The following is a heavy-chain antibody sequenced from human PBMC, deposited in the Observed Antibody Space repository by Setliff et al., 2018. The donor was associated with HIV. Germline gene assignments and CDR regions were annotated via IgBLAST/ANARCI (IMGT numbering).Heavy chain of an antibody. Sequence: SETLSLTCDVYGGSFSGYYWSWIRQPPGKGLEWIGKINHSGSTNYNPSLKSRVTISVDTSRNQFSPKLNSVTAADTAVYYCARVGYYDSSFDYWGQGTLVTVSS. V-gene: IGHV4-34*01. D-gene: IGHD3-22*01. CDR3: ARVGYYDSSFDY. CDR2: INHSGST. CDR1: GGSFSGYY. J-gene: IGHJ4*02.